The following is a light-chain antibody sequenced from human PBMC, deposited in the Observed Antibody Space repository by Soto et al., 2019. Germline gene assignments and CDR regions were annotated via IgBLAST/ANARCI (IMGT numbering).Light chain of an antibody. CDR1: QSISVW. CDR3: QQYNGYSTWT. V-gene: IGKV1-5*01. Sequence: DIQMTQSPSTLSSSVGYIVTITCRSSQSISVWLAWYQQKPGKAPKVLIWNASSLQRGVPSRFSGSGSGKEFTITISSLQPDDFANYYCQQYNGYSTWTFGQGTKVDIK. J-gene: IGKJ1*01. CDR2: NAS.